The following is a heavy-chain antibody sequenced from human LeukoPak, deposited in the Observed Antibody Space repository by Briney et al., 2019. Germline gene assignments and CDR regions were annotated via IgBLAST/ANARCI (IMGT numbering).Heavy chain of an antibody. J-gene: IGHJ4*02. CDR2: IKSDGSDT. D-gene: IGHD2-2*01. CDR1: GFTFSTYW. V-gene: IGHV3-74*01. Sequence: GGSLRLSCAASGFTFSTYWMHWVRQAPGEGLVWVSRIKSDGSDTSYADSVKGRFTISRDISTDTLWLQMDSLRTEDTAVYYCAKGPLRGTAAAIDYWGQGTLVTVSS. CDR3: AKGPLRGTAAAIDY.